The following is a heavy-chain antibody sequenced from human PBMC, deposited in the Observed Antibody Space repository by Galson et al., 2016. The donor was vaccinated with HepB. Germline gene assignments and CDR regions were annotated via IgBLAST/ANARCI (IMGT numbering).Heavy chain of an antibody. CDR3: TRWTMVTSVDV. Sequence: ETLSLTCTVSGGSISGSNFYWGWTRQTPGKNLEWIASIYYSGSAHYNPSLKSRATISVDTSKNEFSLKLSSVTATDTAVYYCTRWTMVTSVDVWGQGSLVTVSS. CDR1: GGSISGSNFY. V-gene: IGHV4-39*01. CDR2: IYYSGSA. D-gene: IGHD4-17*01. J-gene: IGHJ1*01.